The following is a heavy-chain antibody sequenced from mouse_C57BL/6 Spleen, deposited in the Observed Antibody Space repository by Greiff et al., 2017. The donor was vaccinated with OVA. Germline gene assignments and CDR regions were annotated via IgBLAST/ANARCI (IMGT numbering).Heavy chain of an antibody. CDR3: ARGEKGDYFDY. V-gene: IGHV1-80*01. J-gene: IGHJ2*01. CDR1: GYAFSSYW. CDR2: IYPGDGDT. Sequence: VMLVESGAELVKPGASVKISCKASGYAFSSYWMNWVKQRPGKGLEWIGQIYPGDGDTNYNGKFKGKATLTADKSSSTAYMQLSSLTSEDSAVYFCARGEKGDYFDYWGQGTTLTVSS.